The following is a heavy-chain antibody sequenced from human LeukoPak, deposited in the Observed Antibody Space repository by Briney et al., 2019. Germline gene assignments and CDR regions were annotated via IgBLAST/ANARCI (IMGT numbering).Heavy chain of an antibody. Sequence: SETLSLTCTVSGGSIGTYFWSWIRQPPGKGLEWIGYIYYSGSTNYNPSLKSRVTISLDTSKNQFSLKLSSVTAADTAVYYCARSTGGSYSAFDIWGQGTMVTVSS. CDR2: IYYSGST. V-gene: IGHV4-59*12. D-gene: IGHD1-26*01. CDR1: GGSIGTYF. CDR3: ARSTGGSYSAFDI. J-gene: IGHJ3*02.